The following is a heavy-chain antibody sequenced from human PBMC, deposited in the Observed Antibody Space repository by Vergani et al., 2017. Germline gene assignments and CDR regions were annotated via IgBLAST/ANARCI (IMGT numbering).Heavy chain of an antibody. D-gene: IGHD5-18*01. J-gene: IGHJ6*03. Sequence: EVQLVESGGGLVKPGGSLRLSCAASGFTFSSYSMNWVRQAPGKGLEWVSSISSSSSYIYYADSVKGRFTISRDNAKNSLYLQMNSLRAEDTAVYYCARGGEIQLWLRAYYYYMDAWGKGTTVTVSS. CDR3: ARGGEIQLWLRAYYYYMDA. CDR1: GFTFSSYS. V-gene: IGHV3-21*01. CDR2: ISSSSSYI.